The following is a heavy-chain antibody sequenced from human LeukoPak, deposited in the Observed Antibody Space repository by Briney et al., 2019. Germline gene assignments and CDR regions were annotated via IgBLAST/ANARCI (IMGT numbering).Heavy chain of an antibody. V-gene: IGHV4-31*03. CDR1: GGSISSGGYY. D-gene: IGHD3-10*01. Sequence: PSETLSLTCTVSGGSISSGGYYWSWIRQHPGKGLEWIGYIYYSGSTYYNPSLKSRVTISVDTSKNQFSLKLSSVTAADTAVYYCARVQPFGELTFDYWGQGTLVTVSS. CDR2: IYYSGST. CDR3: ARVQPFGELTFDY. J-gene: IGHJ4*02.